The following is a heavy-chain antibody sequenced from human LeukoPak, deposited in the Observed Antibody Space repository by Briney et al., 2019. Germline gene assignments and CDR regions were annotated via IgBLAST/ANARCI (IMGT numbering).Heavy chain of an antibody. J-gene: IGHJ4*02. V-gene: IGHV3-30*04. CDR1: GFTFSSYA. CDR2: ISYDGSNK. D-gene: IGHD3-9*01. Sequence: GRSLRLSCAASGFTFSSYAMHWVRQAPGKGLEWVAVISYDGSNKYYADSVKGRFTISRDNSKNTLYLQVNSLRAEDTAVYYCARDHHKLRYFDWLPGAPYYFDYWGQGTLVTVSS. CDR3: ARDHHKLRYFDWLPGAPYYFDY.